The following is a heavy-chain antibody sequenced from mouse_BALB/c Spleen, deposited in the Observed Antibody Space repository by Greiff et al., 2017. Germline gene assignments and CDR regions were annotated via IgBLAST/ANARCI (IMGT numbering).Heavy chain of an antibody. D-gene: IGHD2-1*01. CDR1: GYAFTNYL. V-gene: IGHV1-54*01. CDR2: INPGSGGT. Sequence: QVQLQQSGAELVRPGTSVKVSCKASGYAFTNYLIEWVKQRPGQGLEWIGVINPGSGGTNYNEKFKGKATLTADKSSSTAYMQLSSLTSDDSAVYFCAREWGNYYFDYWGQGTTLTVSS. J-gene: IGHJ2*01. CDR3: AREWGNYYFDY.